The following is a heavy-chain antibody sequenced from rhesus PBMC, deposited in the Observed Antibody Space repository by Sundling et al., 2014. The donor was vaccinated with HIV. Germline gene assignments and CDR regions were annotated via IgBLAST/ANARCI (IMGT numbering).Heavy chain of an antibody. CDR2: IYGSGGNT. CDR1: GGSISGDYG. J-gene: IGHJ4*01. V-gene: IGHV4-106*01. CDR3: ASGQYSSWTTRPPYIDY. D-gene: IGHD6-13*01. Sequence: QVQLQESGPGLLKPSETLSLTCAVSGGSISGDYGWGWIRQPPGKELEWIGSIYGSGGNTYYSSSLKSRITISRDTSKNQISLNLNSVTAADTAVYYCASGQYSSWTTRPPYIDYWGQGVLVTVSS.